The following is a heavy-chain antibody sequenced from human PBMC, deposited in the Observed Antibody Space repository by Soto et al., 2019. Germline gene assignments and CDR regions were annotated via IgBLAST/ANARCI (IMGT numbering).Heavy chain of an antibody. CDR2: IIPIFGTA. J-gene: IGHJ1*01. D-gene: IGHD3-22*01. Sequence: QVQLVQSGAEVKKPGSSVKVSCKASGGTFSSYAISWVRQAPGQGLEWMGGIIPIFGTANYAQKFQGRVTITADESTRTAYMELSSLRSEDTAVYYCAGEKTMIVVVIPEYFQHWGQGTLVTVSS. CDR1: GGTFSSYA. V-gene: IGHV1-69*01. CDR3: AGEKTMIVVVIPEYFQH.